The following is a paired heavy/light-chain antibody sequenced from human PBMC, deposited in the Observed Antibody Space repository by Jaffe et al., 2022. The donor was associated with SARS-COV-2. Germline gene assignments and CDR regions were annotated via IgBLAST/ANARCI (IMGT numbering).Light chain of an antibody. CDR1: QSVSSN. Sequence: EIVMTQSPATLSVSPGERGTLSCRASQSVSSNLAWYQQKPGQAPRLLIYGASTRATGIPARFSGSGSGTEFTLTISSLQSEDFVVYYCQQYNNWPRTFGQGTKVEIK. V-gene: IGKV3-15*01. J-gene: IGKJ1*01. CDR2: GAS. CDR3: QQYNNWPRT.
Heavy chain of an antibody. CDR1: GYSFTSYW. Sequence: EVQLVQSGTEVKKPGESLKISCKGSGYSFTSYWISWVRQMPGKRLEWMGRIDPSDSYTTYSPSFQGHVTISADKSLSTAYLQWSSLRASDTAMYYCARDHCGADCHVLYNWFDPWGQGTLVTVSS. V-gene: IGHV5-10-1*03. CDR2: IDPSDSYT. J-gene: IGHJ5*02. CDR3: ARDHCGADCHVLYNWFDP. D-gene: IGHD2-21*02.